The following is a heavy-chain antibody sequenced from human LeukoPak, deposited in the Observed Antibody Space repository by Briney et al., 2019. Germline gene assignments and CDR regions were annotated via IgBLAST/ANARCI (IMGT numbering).Heavy chain of an antibody. V-gene: IGHV4-34*01. J-gene: IGHJ2*01. Sequence: PSETLSLTCAVYGGSFSGYYWSWIRQPPGKGLEWIGEINHSGSTNYNPSLKSRVTISVDTSKNQFSLKLSSVTAADTAVYYCASAAGFWSGYYTPYWYFDLWGRGTLVTVSS. D-gene: IGHD3-3*01. CDR2: INHSGST. CDR1: GGSFSGYY. CDR3: ASAAGFWSGYYTPYWYFDL.